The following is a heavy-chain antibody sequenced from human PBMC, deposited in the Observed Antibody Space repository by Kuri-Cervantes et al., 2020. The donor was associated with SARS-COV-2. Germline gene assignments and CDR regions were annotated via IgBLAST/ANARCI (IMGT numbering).Heavy chain of an antibody. D-gene: IGHD1-14*01. CDR3: TRDPEFDP. CDR2: ISTSSSYI. Sequence: GESLKISCAASGFTFSSYSMNWVRQAPGKGLEWVSSISTSSSYIYYADSVKGRFTVSRDNAKNSLFLQMNSLKTEDTAVYYCTRDPEFDPWGQGTLVTVSS. CDR1: GFTFSSYS. J-gene: IGHJ5*02. V-gene: IGHV3-21*03.